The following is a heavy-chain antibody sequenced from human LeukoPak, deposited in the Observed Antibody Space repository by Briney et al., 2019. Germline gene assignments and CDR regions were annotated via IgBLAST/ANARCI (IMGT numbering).Heavy chain of an antibody. V-gene: IGHV3-23*01. CDR3: AKDLYSNYGPADY. CDR1: GFTFSSYA. CDR2: INGGGVNT. D-gene: IGHD4-11*01. J-gene: IGHJ4*02. Sequence: GGSLRLSCAASGFTFSSYAMSWVRQAPEKGLEWVSTINGGGVNTHYADSVGGRFTISRDNSKNTLFLQMNSLRDEDTAVYYCAKDLYSNYGPADYWGQGNLVTVSS.